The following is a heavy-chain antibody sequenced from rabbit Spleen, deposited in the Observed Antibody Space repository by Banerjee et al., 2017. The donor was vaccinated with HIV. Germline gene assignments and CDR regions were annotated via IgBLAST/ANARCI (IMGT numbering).Heavy chain of an antibody. CDR2: IDSGSSGKT. D-gene: IGHD4-2*01. Sequence: QSLEESGGDLVKPGASLTLTCTASGFSFSTSNWICWVRKAPGKGLEWIGCIDSGSSGKTYYASWAKGRFTISKTSSTTVTLQMTSLTAADTATYFCARDDADSGGHQFNLLGPGTLVTVS. J-gene: IGHJ4*01. CDR1: GFSFSTSNW. V-gene: IGHV1S40*01. CDR3: ARDDADSGGHQFNL.